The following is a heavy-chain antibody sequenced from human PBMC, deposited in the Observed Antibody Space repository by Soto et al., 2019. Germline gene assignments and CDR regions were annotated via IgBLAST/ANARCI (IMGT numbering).Heavy chain of an antibody. D-gene: IGHD3-22*01. CDR2: ISAYNGNT. J-gene: IGHJ4*02. CDR3: ARSIREGYYDSSGYYYFDY. V-gene: IGHV1-18*01. Sequence: SVKVSCKASGYTFTSYGISWVRQAPGQGLEWMGWISAYNGNTNYAQKLQGRVTMTTDTSTSTAYMELRSLRSDDTAVYYCARSIREGYYDSSGYYYFDYWGQGTLVTVSS. CDR1: GYTFTSYG.